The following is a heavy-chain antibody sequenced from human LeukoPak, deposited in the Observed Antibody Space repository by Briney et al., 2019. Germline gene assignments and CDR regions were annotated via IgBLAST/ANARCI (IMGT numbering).Heavy chain of an antibody. Sequence: ASVKVSCKASGYLFTAYYIHWVRQAPGQGLEWMGWINPNSGATACAQKFQARVSMTGDTSISTAYMELSSLRSEDTAVYYCARGGLLRWPGYYYGMDVWGQGTTVTVSS. V-gene: IGHV1-2*02. J-gene: IGHJ6*02. CDR1: GYLFTAYY. CDR3: ARGGLLRWPGYYYGMDV. CDR2: INPNSGAT. D-gene: IGHD6-19*01.